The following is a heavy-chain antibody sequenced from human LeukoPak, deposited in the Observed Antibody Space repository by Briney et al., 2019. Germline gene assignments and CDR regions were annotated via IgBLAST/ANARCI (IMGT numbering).Heavy chain of an antibody. V-gene: IGHV3-23*01. J-gene: IGHJ4*02. Sequence: PGGSLRLSCAASGFTFSNYAMSWVRLAPGKGLEWVSTISGSGGNTYYADSVKGRFTISRANSKNTLYLQMNSLRAEDTAIYYCAKDVGGDWGDLLHFDYWGQGTLVTVSS. CDR2: ISGSGGNT. CDR3: AKDVGGDWGDLLHFDY. D-gene: IGHD1-26*01. CDR1: GFTFSNYA.